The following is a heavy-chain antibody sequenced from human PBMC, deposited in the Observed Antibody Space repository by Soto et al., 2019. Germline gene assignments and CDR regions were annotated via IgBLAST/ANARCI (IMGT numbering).Heavy chain of an antibody. J-gene: IGHJ5*02. D-gene: IGHD3-3*01. Sequence: SETLSLTCTVSGGSISRNYWSWIRQPPGKGLEWIGYIYYSGSTSYNPSLKSRVTISVDTSKNQFSLKLNSVTAADTAVYYCARHNTYYDFGTWGQGTLVTVSS. CDR1: GGSISRNY. CDR3: ARHNTYYDFGT. CDR2: IYYSGST. V-gene: IGHV4-59*08.